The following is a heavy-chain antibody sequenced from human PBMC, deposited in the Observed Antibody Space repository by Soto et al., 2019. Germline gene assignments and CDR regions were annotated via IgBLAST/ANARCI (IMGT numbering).Heavy chain of an antibody. CDR1: GGSISSSNW. Sequence: QVQLQESGPGLVKPSGTLSLTCAVSGGSISSSNWWSWVRQPPGKGLEWIGEIYHSGSTNYNPSLKSXXTXSXXKSKNQFSLKLSSVTAADTAVYYCARYSSAPFFDYWGQGTLVTVSS. D-gene: IGHD6-19*01. J-gene: IGHJ4*02. CDR2: IYHSGST. V-gene: IGHV4-4*02. CDR3: ARYSSAPFFDY.